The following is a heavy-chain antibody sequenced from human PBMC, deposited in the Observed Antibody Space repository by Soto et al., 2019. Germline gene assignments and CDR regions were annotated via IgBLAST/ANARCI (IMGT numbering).Heavy chain of an antibody. D-gene: IGHD6-13*01. CDR3: ARDQGVAAAGITWFDP. CDR1: GGSMNTYH. J-gene: IGHJ5*02. CDR2: VHSSGST. Sequence: SETLSLTCTVSGGSMNTYHWSWIRQPAGKGLEWIGHVHSSGSTNYNPSLKSRVTMSVDTSKNQFSLGLMSVTAADTAVYYCARDQGVAAAGITWFDPWGQGSRVTVSS. V-gene: IGHV4-4*07.